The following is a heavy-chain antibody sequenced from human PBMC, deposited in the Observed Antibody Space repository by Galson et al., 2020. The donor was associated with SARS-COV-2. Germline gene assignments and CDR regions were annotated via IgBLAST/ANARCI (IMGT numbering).Heavy chain of an antibody. V-gene: IGHV7-4-1*02. CDR1: GYTFTTYA. CDR2: INTNTGEP. CDR3: ARGELYAFDI. J-gene: IGHJ3*02. D-gene: IGHD1-7*01. Sequence: ASVKVSCKASGYTFTTYAVNWVRQAPGQGLEWMGWINTNTGEPTYAQGFTGGFVLSLDTSASTAYLQISSLKAEDTAVYYCARGELYAFDIWGQGTMVTVSS.